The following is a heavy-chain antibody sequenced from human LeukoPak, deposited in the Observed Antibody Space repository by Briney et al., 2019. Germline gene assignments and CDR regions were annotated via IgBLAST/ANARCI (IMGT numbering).Heavy chain of an antibody. Sequence: GGSLRLSCAASGFTFSYYAMSWVRQAPGKGLEWVSSISSSGDVTFYTDPVKGRFTISRDNAKNTLYLQMNSLRAEDTAVYYCARGELELDYWGQGTLVTVSS. CDR2: ISSSGDVT. CDR1: GFTFSYYA. J-gene: IGHJ4*02. CDR3: ARGELELDY. D-gene: IGHD1-1*01. V-gene: IGHV3-23*01.